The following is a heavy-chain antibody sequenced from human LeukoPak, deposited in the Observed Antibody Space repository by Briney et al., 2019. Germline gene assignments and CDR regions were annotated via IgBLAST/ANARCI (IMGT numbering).Heavy chain of an antibody. CDR1: GGSISSSSYS. V-gene: IGHV4-39*01. D-gene: IGHD3-22*01. CDR2: IYYSGNT. Sequence: SETLSLTCTVSGGSISSSSYSWGWIRQPPGKGLESIGSIYYSGNTYYNPSLKSRVTISVDTSKNQFSLKLSSVTAADTSVYYCARAGIITMIAVVPYGAFDIWGQGTMVTVSS. J-gene: IGHJ3*02. CDR3: ARAGIITMIAVVPYGAFDI.